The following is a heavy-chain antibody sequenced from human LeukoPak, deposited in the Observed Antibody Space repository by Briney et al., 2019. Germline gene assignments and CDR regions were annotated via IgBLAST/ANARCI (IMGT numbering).Heavy chain of an antibody. V-gene: IGHV1-18*01. Sequence: GASVKVSCKASGYTFTSYSINWVRQAPGQGLEWMGWISTYNGNTNYAQKLQGRVTMTTDTSTSTAYMELSSLRSEDTAVYYCARGPNTNSHEYYDSSGYRSGWFDPWGQGTLVTVSS. CDR2: ISTYNGNT. D-gene: IGHD3-22*01. J-gene: IGHJ5*02. CDR1: GYTFTSYS. CDR3: ARGPNTNSHEYYDSSGYRSGWFDP.